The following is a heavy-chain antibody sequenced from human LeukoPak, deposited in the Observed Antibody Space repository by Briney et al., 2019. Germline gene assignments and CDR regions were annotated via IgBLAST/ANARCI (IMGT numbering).Heavy chain of an antibody. V-gene: IGHV3-74*01. J-gene: IGHJ6*03. CDR3: ARDGWFGELLRSAYYYMDV. D-gene: IGHD3-10*01. CDR1: GFTFSDTW. Sequence: GGSLRLSCAASGFTFSDTWMHWVRQAPGEGLVWVSRIRSDGSDTRYAESVKGRFTISRDNAKNTLYLQMNSLRAEDTAVYYCARDGWFGELLRSAYYYMDVWGKGTTVTISS. CDR2: IRSDGSDT.